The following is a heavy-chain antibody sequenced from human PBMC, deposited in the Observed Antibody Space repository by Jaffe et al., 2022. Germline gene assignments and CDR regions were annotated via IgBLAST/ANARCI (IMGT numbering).Heavy chain of an antibody. V-gene: IGHV3-30*18. CDR2: ISYDGSNK. CDR3: AKDRNGWYAAEYYFDY. D-gene: IGHD6-19*01. CDR1: GFTFSSYG. Sequence: QVQLVESGGGVVQPGRSLRLSCAASGFTFSSYGMHWVRQAPGKGLEWVAVISYDGSNKYYADSVKGRFTISRDNSKNTLYLQMNSLRAEDTAVYYCAKDRNGWYAAEYYFDYWGQGTLVTVSS. J-gene: IGHJ4*02.